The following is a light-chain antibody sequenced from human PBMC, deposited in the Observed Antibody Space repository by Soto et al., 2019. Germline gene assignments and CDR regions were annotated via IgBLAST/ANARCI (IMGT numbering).Light chain of an antibody. CDR3: TSYISSSTPFYV. CDR1: SSDVGGYNF. Sequence: QSVLTQPASVSRSPGQSITISCTGTSSDVGGYNFVSWYQQHPGKAPKLMIYDVTNRPSGVSDRFSGSKSGNTASLTISGLQAEDEAHYYCTSYISSSTPFYVFGTGTKVTVL. CDR2: DVT. V-gene: IGLV2-14*01. J-gene: IGLJ1*01.